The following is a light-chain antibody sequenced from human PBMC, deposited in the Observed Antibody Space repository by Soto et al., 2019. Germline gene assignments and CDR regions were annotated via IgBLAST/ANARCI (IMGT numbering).Light chain of an antibody. Sequence: KVMTQSPVTLSVSPWDTATLSCRASQRVSSHLAWYQQKPGQAPRLLIYGPSTRASGVPARFSGSGSGREFTLTISSLQSEDSAVYFCHQYDDWPPAFGQGTKVDIK. J-gene: IGKJ1*01. CDR2: GPS. CDR3: HQYDDWPPA. V-gene: IGKV3-15*01. CDR1: QRVSSH.